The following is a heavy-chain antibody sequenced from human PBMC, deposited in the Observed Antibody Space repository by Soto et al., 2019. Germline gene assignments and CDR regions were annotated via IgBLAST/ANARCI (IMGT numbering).Heavy chain of an antibody. CDR1: GGSISSGGYY. J-gene: IGHJ6*02. CDR2: IYYSGST. CDR3: ARAPGSVRGVITGMDV. Sequence: SETLSLTCTVSGGSISSGGYYWSWIRQHPGKGLEWTGYIYYSGSTCYNPSLKSRVTISVDTSKNQFSLKLSSVTAADPAVYYCARAPGSVRGVITGMDVWGQGTTVTVSS. D-gene: IGHD3-10*01. V-gene: IGHV4-31*03.